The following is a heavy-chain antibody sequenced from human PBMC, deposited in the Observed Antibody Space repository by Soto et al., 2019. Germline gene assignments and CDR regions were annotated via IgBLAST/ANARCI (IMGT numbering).Heavy chain of an antibody. V-gene: IGHV4-31*03. Sequence: QVQLRESGPGLVKPSQTLSLTCTVSGGSINSGGYSWNWIRQHPRKGLEWIGYMYYSGRTYYNPFLRSRVIMSSDTSDNHFSMKRSPGTAAYTAVYFCARVYRQSGYSSSWVFDYWGQGTLVNVSS. CDR3: ARVYRQSGYSSSWVFDY. D-gene: IGHD6-13*01. CDR1: GGSINSGGYS. CDR2: MYYSGRT. J-gene: IGHJ4*02.